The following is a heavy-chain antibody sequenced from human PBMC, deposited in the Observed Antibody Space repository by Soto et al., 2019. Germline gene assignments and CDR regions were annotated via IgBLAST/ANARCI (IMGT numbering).Heavy chain of an antibody. D-gene: IGHD5-18*01. CDR1: GGSISGYY. V-gene: IGHV4-59*01. CDR3: ARGLRGYGYGYYCYGMDV. J-gene: IGHJ6*02. Sequence: SETLSLTCTVSGGSISGYYWSWIRQPPGKGLEWIGYIYYSGSTNYNPSLKSRVTISVDTSKHQFSLKLSSVTAADTAVYYCARGLRGYGYGYYCYGMDVWGQGTKVTVSS. CDR2: IYYSGST.